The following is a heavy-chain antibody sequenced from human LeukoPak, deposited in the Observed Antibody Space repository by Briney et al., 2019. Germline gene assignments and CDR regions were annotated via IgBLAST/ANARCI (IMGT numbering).Heavy chain of an antibody. CDR3: ARKPTVTMYAFDI. Sequence: GGSLRLSCAASGFIFSSYAMSWVRQAPGKGLEWVSGISSGGIIYYADSVRGRFTISRDNSKNTLYLQMNSLRAEDTAVYYCARKPTVTMYAFDIWGQGTMVTVSS. J-gene: IGHJ3*02. D-gene: IGHD4-17*01. CDR2: ISSGGII. CDR1: GFIFSSYA. V-gene: IGHV3-23*01.